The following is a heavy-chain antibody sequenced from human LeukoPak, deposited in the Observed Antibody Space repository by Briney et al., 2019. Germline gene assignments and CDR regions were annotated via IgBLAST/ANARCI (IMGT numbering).Heavy chain of an antibody. Sequence: PGGSLRLSCAASGFTFSSYAMHWVRQAPGKGLEWVAVISYDGSNKYHADSVKGRFTISRDNSKNTLYLQMNSLRAEDTAVYYCARDQRNYFDYWGQGTLVTVSS. CDR3: ARDQRNYFDY. J-gene: IGHJ4*02. V-gene: IGHV3-30-3*01. CDR1: GFTFSSYA. CDR2: ISYDGSNK.